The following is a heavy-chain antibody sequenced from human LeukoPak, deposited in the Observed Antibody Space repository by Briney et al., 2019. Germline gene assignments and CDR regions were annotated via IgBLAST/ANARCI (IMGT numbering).Heavy chain of an antibody. CDR2: IKQDGSEK. V-gene: IGHV3-7*01. CDR3: AREGDYYDSSDAFDI. D-gene: IGHD3-22*01. Sequence: GGSLRLSCAASGFTFSSYWMSWVRQAPGKGLEWVANIKQDGSEKYYVDSVKGRFTISRDNAKNSLYLQMNSLRAEDTAVYYCAREGDYYDSSDAFDIWGQGTMVTVSP. CDR1: GFTFSSYW. J-gene: IGHJ3*02.